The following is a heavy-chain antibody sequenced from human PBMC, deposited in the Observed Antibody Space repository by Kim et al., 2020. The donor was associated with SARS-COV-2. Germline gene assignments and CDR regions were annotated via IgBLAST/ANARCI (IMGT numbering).Heavy chain of an antibody. CDR3: ASIPVVATSEYFQD. J-gene: IGHJ1*01. CDR1: GGSINSRSYH. D-gene: IGHD2-15*01. V-gene: IGHV4-39*07. CDR2: IYFSGNT. Sequence: SETLSLTCTVSGGSINSRSYHWGWIRQPPGKGLEWIGSIYFSGNTYYNPSLKSRVTISVDTSKNQVSLKLTSVTAADTAVYYCASIPVVATSEYFQDWGQGTLVTVSS.